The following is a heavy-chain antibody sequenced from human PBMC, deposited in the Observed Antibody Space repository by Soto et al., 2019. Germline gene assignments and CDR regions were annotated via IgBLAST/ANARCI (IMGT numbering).Heavy chain of an antibody. Sequence: PSETLSLTCTVSGGSISSSNYYWGWIRQAPGKGLEWIGNTHYSGSTYYNPSLKSRVTVSVDTSKNQFSLKLSSVTAADTAVYYCARRVVGAIKGFDYWGQGTLVTSPQ. D-gene: IGHD1-26*01. CDR2: THYSGST. CDR3: ARRVVGAIKGFDY. CDR1: GGSISSSNYY. V-gene: IGHV4-39*01. J-gene: IGHJ4*02.